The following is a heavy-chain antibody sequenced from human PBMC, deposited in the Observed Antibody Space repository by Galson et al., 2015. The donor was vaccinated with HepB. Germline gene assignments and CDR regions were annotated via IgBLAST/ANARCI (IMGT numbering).Heavy chain of an antibody. V-gene: IGHV1-69*06. D-gene: IGHD5-24*01. CDR1: GGTCSSYA. J-gene: IGHJ3*02. Sequence: SVKVSCKASGGTCSSYAISWVRQAPGQGLEWMGGIIPIFGTANYAQKFQGRVTITADKSTSTAYMELSSLKSEDTAVYYCAREARGDGYNLYAFDIWGQGTMVTVSS. CDR2: IIPIFGTA. CDR3: AREARGDGYNLYAFDI.